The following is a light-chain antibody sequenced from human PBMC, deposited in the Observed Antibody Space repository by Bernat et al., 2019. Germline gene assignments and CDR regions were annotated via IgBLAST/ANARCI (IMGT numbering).Light chain of an antibody. Sequence: QSALTHPPSASGSPGQSVTISCTGTSSDVGGYNFVSWYQQHPGKAPKLIIYDVDKRPSGVPDRFSGSKSGNTASLTVSGLRAEDEAIYYCSSYAGSNTYVFGTGTKVTVL. V-gene: IGLV2-8*01. J-gene: IGLJ1*01. CDR1: SSDVGGYNF. CDR2: DVD. CDR3: SSYAGSNTYV.